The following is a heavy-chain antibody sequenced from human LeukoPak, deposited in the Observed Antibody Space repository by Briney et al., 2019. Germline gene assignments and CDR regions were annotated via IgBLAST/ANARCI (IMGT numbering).Heavy chain of an antibody. Sequence: PGRSLRLSCAAPGFTFDDYAMHWVRQAPGKGLEWVSGISWNSGSIGYADSVKGRFTISRDNAKNSLYLQMNSLRAEDTALYYCAKDIGDTAMVTSFDYWGQGTLVTVSS. D-gene: IGHD5-18*01. J-gene: IGHJ4*02. CDR1: GFTFDDYA. CDR2: ISWNSGSI. V-gene: IGHV3-9*01. CDR3: AKDIGDTAMVTSFDY.